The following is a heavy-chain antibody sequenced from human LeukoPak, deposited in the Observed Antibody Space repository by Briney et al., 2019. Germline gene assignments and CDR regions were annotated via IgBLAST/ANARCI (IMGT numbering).Heavy chain of an antibody. J-gene: IGHJ4*02. D-gene: IGHD3-10*01. CDR1: KFTFSSYW. CDR2: IKQDGSEK. CDR3: ATFGELGY. Sequence: GGSLRLSCAASKFTFSSYWMHWVRQAPGKGLEWVANIKQDGSEKNYVDSVKGRFTISRDNAKNSLYLQMNSLRAEDTAVYYCATFGELGYWGQGTLVTVSS. V-gene: IGHV3-7*01.